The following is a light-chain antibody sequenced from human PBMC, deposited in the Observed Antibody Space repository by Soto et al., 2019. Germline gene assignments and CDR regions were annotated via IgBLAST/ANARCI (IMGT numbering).Light chain of an antibody. V-gene: IGKV3-20*01. Sequence: DIVLTQSPDTLSLSPGERATLSCRASQSVYKNYLAWYQQKPGQAPRLVIDEASHRPGGTPDKFSGSGSGTDFTLTIGTLEPEDFAVYYCQQYGRYPYTCAQGTKLEI. CDR1: QSVYKNY. CDR3: QQYGRYPYT. CDR2: EAS. J-gene: IGKJ2*01.